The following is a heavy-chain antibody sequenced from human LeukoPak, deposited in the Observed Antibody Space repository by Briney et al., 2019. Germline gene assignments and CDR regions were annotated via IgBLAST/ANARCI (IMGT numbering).Heavy chain of an antibody. D-gene: IGHD6-6*01. CDR2: IYHSGST. J-gene: IGHJ4*02. CDR1: GYSISSGYY. Sequence: SETLSLTCAVSGYSISSGYYWGWIRQPPGKGLEWIGSIYHSGSTYYNPSLKSRVTISVDTSKNQFSLKLSSVTAADTAVYYCARHSEQHVLLDYWGQGTLVTVSS. CDR3: ARHSEQHVLLDY. V-gene: IGHV4-38-2*01.